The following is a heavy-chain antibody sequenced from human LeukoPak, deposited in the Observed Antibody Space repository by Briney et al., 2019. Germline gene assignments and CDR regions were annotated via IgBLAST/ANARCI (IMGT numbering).Heavy chain of an antibody. Sequence: SETLSLTCAVYGGSFSGYYWSWIRQPPGKGLEWIGEINHSGGTNYNPSLKSRVTISVDKPKNQFSLKLSSVTAADTAVYYCARVLSGSNFDYWGQGTLVTVSS. D-gene: IGHD3-22*01. CDR2: INHSGGT. CDR3: ARVLSGSNFDY. CDR1: GGSFSGYY. J-gene: IGHJ4*02. V-gene: IGHV4-34*01.